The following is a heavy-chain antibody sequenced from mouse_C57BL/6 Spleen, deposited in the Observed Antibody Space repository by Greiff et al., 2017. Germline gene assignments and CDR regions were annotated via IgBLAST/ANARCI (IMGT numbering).Heavy chain of an antibody. D-gene: IGHD2-1*01. CDR3: ARSDYYGNYAYFDY. Sequence: EVQLQQSGPELVKPGASVKISCKASGYSFTDYNMNWVKQSNGQSLEWIGVINPNYGTTSYNQKFKGKATLTVDQSSSTAYMQLNSLTSEDSAVYYCARSDYYGNYAYFDYWGQGTTLTVSS. J-gene: IGHJ2*01. CDR1: GYSFTDYN. CDR2: INPNYGTT. V-gene: IGHV1-39*01.